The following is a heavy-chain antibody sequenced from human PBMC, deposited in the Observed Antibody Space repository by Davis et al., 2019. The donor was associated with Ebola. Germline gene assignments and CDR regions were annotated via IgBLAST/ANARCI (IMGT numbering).Heavy chain of an antibody. J-gene: IGHJ6*03. CDR1: GFTFSSYA. Sequence: PGGSLRLSCAASGFTFSSYAMSWVRQAPGKGLEWVSAISGSGGSTYYADSVKGRFTISRDNSKNTLYLQMNSLRAEDTAVYYCARVRRGIAARDLKGPYYYYYMDVWGKGTTVTVSS. V-gene: IGHV3-23*01. CDR3: ARVRRGIAARDLKGPYYYYYMDV. D-gene: IGHD6-6*01. CDR2: ISGSGGST.